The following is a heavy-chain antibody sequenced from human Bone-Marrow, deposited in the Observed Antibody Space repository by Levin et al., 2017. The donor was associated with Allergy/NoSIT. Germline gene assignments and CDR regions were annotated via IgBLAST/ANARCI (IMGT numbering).Heavy chain of an antibody. J-gene: IGHJ3*02. CDR1: EFTVRSNY. CDR3: ARDKVAEFGDAFDI. V-gene: IGHV3-66*01. CDR2: IYADGGT. Sequence: PGGSLRLSCVGSEFTVRSNYMNWVRQAPGKGLEWVSVIYADGGTAYADSVKDRFTVSRDDSKSTVYLQMSSLRAEDTAVYYCARDKVAEFGDAFDIWGQGTMVTVSS. D-gene: IGHD3-10*01.